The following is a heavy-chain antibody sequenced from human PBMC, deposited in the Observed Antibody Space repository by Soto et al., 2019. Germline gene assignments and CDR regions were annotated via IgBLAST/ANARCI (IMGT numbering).Heavy chain of an antibody. CDR2: FYWDDDK. V-gene: IGHV2-5*02. CDR3: AHRLYDSSGYSFDY. D-gene: IGHD3-22*01. J-gene: IGHJ4*02. CDR1: GFSLSTSGVG. Sequence: QITLKESGPTLVKPTQTLTLTCTFSGFSLSTSGVGVAWIRQPPGKALEWLALFYWDDDKRYSPSLKNRLTTXKXTXXNQVVLIMINMDPVDTATYYCAHRLYDSSGYSFDYWGQGTLVTVSS.